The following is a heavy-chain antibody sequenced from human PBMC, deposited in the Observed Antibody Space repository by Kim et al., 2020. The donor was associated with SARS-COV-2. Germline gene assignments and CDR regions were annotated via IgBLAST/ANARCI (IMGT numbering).Heavy chain of an antibody. V-gene: IGHV4-4*07. J-gene: IGHJ6*01. Sequence: SETLSLTCTVSGGSISSDYWSWIRQPAGKGLEWIGRIYISGTNYNNSTLTRRITITVSTNKHNFSLSLTVITAAAAAVYFCTGAGDHELAVAHRVYY. D-gene: IGHD6-19*01. CDR2: IYISGTN. CDR1: GGSISSDY. CDR3: TGAGDHELAVAHRVYY.